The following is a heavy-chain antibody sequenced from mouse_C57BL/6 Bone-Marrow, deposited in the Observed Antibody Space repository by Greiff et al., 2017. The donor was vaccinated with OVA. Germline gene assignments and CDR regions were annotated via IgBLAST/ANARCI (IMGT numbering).Heavy chain of an antibody. CDR2: ISDGGSYT. Sequence: EVKLVESGGGLVKPGGSLKLSCAASGFTFSSYAMSWVRQTPEKRLEWVATISDGGSYTYYPDNVKGRFTISRDNAKNNLYLQMSHLKSEDTAMYYCALPPMDYWGQGTSVTVSS. CDR1: GFTFSSYA. V-gene: IGHV5-4*03. D-gene: IGHD5-5*01. J-gene: IGHJ4*01. CDR3: ALPPMDY.